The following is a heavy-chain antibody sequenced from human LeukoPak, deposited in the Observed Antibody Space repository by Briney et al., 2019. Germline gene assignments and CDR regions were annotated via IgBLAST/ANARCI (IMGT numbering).Heavy chain of an antibody. Sequence: GGSLRLSCAASGFTFSSYWMSWVRQAPGKGLEWVSAISGSGDSTYYADSVKGRFTISRDNSKNTLYLQMNSLRAEDTAVYYCAKPDCSSTSCYTLDSWGQGTLVTVSS. V-gene: IGHV3-23*01. CDR3: AKPDCSSTSCYTLDS. D-gene: IGHD2-2*02. CDR1: GFTFSSYW. CDR2: ISGSGDST. J-gene: IGHJ4*02.